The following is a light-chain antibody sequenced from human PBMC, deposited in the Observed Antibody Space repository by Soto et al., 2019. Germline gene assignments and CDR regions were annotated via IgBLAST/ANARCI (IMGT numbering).Light chain of an antibody. CDR2: GAS. Sequence: EIVLTQSPGTLSLSPGERATLSCRASQSVSSSYLAWYQQKPGQAPRLIISGASSRATGIPDRFSGCGSGTDFTLTISRLEPEDFAVYYCQQYGNSLSITFGQGTRLEIK. J-gene: IGKJ5*01. V-gene: IGKV3-20*01. CDR3: QQYGNSLSIT. CDR1: QSVSSSY.